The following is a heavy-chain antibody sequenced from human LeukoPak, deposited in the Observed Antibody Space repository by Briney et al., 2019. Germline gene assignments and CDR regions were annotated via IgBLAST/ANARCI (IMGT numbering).Heavy chain of an antibody. J-gene: IGHJ4*02. CDR3: TTELDYGEGIDY. CDR2: ISYDGSNK. D-gene: IGHD4-17*01. V-gene: IGHV3-30*03. Sequence: GGSLRLSCAASGFTFSSYGMHWVRQAPGKGLEWVAVISYDGSNKYYADSVKGRFTISRDNSKNTLYLQMSSLKTEDTAVYYCTTELDYGEGIDYWGQGTLVTVSS. CDR1: GFTFSSYG.